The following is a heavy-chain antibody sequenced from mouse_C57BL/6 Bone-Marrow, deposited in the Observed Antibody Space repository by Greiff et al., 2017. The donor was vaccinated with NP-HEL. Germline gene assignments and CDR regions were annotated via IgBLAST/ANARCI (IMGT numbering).Heavy chain of an antibody. V-gene: IGHV1-50*01. CDR2: IDPSDSYT. D-gene: IGHD1-1*01. CDR3: ARSGDYYGSSYGYYAMDY. CDR1: GYTFTSYW. Sequence: QVQLKQPGAELVKPGASVKLSCKASGYTFTSYWMQWVKQRPGQGLEWIGEIDPSDSYTNYNQKFKGKATLTVDTSSSTAYMQLSSLTSEDSAVYYCARSGDYYGSSYGYYAMDYGGQGTSVTVSS. J-gene: IGHJ4*01.